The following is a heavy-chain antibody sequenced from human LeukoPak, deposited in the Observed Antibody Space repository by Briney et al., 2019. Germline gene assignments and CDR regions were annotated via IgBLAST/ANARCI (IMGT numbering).Heavy chain of an antibody. CDR2: IFYGGNT. CDR1: GVSISGYF. J-gene: IGHJ4*02. D-gene: IGHD2-8*02. Sequence: SETLSLTCSVSGVSISGYFWSWIREPPGRGLEWIGYIFYGGNTKYNPSLKSRVAMSADASKNQYSLSLSSVTAADTAIYYCARGRYCAGGGCRLFDFWGQGTLVGVSS. CDR3: ARGRYCAGGGCRLFDF. V-gene: IGHV4-59*01.